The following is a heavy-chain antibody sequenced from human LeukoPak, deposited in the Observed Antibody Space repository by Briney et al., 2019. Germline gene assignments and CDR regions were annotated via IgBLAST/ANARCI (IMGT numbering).Heavy chain of an antibody. D-gene: IGHD6-13*01. J-gene: IGHJ6*03. Sequence: SETLSLTCAVSGGSISSSNWWSWVRQPPGKGLEWIGEIYHSGSTNYNPSLKSRVTISVDKSKNQFSLKLSSVTAADTAVYYCARGGSSSWFSGYYYYYYYMDVWGKGTTVTVSS. CDR1: GGSISSSNW. CDR2: IYHSGST. CDR3: ARGGSSSWFSGYYYYYYYMDV. V-gene: IGHV4-4*02.